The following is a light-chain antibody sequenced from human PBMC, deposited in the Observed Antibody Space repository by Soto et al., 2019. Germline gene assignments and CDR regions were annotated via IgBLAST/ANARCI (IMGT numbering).Light chain of an antibody. CDR2: AAS. J-gene: IGKJ5*01. V-gene: IGKV1D-12*01. CDR1: QVMSSW. Sequence: DIQMTQSPSSVSAAVGERVTITCRASQVMSSWLAWYQQKPGKASKLLIFAASTLQSGVPSRFSGSGSRTDFTLTITSLQPEDIGTYYCQQTDTLPSTFGQGTRLEIK. CDR3: QQTDTLPST.